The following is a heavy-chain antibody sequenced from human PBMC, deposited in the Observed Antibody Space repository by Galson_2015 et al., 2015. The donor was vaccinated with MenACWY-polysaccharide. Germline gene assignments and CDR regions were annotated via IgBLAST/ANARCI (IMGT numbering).Heavy chain of an antibody. CDR1: GFTFSSYQ. CDR3: ARDGGSSFNGMDY. D-gene: IGHD6-13*01. V-gene: IGHV3-48*03. J-gene: IGHJ4*02. CDR2: ISSSGITI. Sequence: SLRLSCAASGFTFSSYQMNWVRQAPGKGLEWVSDISSSGITIFYADSVKGRFTISRDNAKNSLYLQVYSLRAEDTAVYYCARDGGSSFNGMDYWGQGTLVTVSS.